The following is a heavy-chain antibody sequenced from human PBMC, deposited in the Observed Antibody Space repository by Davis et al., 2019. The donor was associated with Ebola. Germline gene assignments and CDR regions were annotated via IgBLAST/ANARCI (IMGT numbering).Heavy chain of an antibody. CDR2: INPHNGNT. Sequence: ASVKVSCKASGYTFTSYGITWVRQAPGQGLEWMGWINPHNGNTNYAQNVQGRVTMTTDTSTSTAYMEVGILRSDDTAVYYCAHLGPQRYCSGGGCHGYLDYWGQGTLVTVSS. D-gene: IGHD2-15*01. CDR1: GYTFTSYG. J-gene: IGHJ4*02. V-gene: IGHV1-18*04. CDR3: AHLGPQRYCSGGGCHGYLDY.